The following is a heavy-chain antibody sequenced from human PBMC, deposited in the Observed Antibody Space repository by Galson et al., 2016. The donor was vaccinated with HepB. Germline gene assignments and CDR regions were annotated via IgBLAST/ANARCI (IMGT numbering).Heavy chain of an antibody. J-gene: IGHJ4*02. CDR1: GGSISSSGYY. CDR2: IYYSGST. CDR3: ARGVYGSENYSMYYFDY. V-gene: IGHV4-31*03. D-gene: IGHD3-10*01. Sequence: LSLTCSVSGGSISSSGYYWSWIRQHPGKALEWIGYIYYSGSTFYDPSLQSRVTILLDTSKNQFSLKLSSVSAADTAVYYCARGVYGSENYSMYYFDYWGQGTLVTVSS.